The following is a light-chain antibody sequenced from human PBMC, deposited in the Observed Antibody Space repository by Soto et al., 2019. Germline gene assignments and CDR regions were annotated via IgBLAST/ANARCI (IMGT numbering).Light chain of an antibody. CDR1: SSDVGGYNY. CDR3: SSYTTSNTRQNV. J-gene: IGLJ1*01. Sequence: QSVLTQPASVSGSPGQSITISCTGTSSDVGGYNYVSWYQQHPGKAPKFMIYDVSNRPSGVSNRFSGSKSGNTASLTISGLQTEDEADYYCSSYTTSNTRQNVFGTGTKVTVL. V-gene: IGLV2-14*01. CDR2: DVS.